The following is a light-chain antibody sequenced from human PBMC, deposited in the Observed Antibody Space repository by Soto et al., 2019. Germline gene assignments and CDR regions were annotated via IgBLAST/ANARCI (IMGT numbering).Light chain of an antibody. CDR2: DTS. V-gene: IGLV7-46*01. CDR3: LLSHSGAYVV. J-gene: IGLJ2*01. CDR1: TGAVTSGHY. Sequence: AVVTQEPSLTVSPGGTVTLTCGSSTGAVTSGHYPYWFQQKPGQAPRTLIYDTSNKHSWTPARFSGSLLGGKAALTLSGAQPEDEAEYYCLLSHSGAYVVFGGGTKLTVL.